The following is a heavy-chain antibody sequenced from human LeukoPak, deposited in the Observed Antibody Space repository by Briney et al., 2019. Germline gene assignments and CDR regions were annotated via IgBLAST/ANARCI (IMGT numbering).Heavy chain of an antibody. Sequence: PGGSLRLSCAASGFTFSSYSMNWVRQAPGKGLEWVSYISSSSSTIYYADSVKGRFTISRDNAKNSLYLQMNSLRAEGTAVCYCARERSDYYGSGSYEYWGQGTLVTVSS. D-gene: IGHD3-10*01. CDR3: ARERSDYYGSGSYEY. J-gene: IGHJ4*02. V-gene: IGHV3-48*01. CDR1: GFTFSSYS. CDR2: ISSSSSTI.